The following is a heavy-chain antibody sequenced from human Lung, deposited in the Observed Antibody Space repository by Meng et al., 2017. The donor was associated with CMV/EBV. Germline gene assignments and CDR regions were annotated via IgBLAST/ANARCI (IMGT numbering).Heavy chain of an antibody. CDR3: ARDYCSSTSCYVDY. D-gene: IGHD2-2*01. J-gene: IGHJ4*02. Sequence: GESLKISCAASGFTFSDYYMSWIRQAPGKGLEWVSYISSSGSTIYYADSVKGRFTISRDNAKNSLYLQMNSLRAEDTAVYYCARDYCSSTSCYVDYWGQGNXVNGAS. CDR2: ISSSGSTI. V-gene: IGHV3-11*04. CDR1: GFTFSDYY.